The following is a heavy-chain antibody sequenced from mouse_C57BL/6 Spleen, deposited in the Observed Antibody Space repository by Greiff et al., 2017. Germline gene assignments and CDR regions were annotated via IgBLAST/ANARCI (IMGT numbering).Heavy chain of an antibody. Sequence: EVKLVESGPGLVKPSQSLSLTCSVTGYSITSGYYWNWIRQLPGNKLEWMGYISYDGSNNYNPSLKNRISITRDTSKNQFFLKLNSVTTEDTATYYCARGRYYGSFDDWGQGTTLTVSS. CDR3: ARGRYYGSFDD. J-gene: IGHJ2*01. CDR1: GYSITSGYY. D-gene: IGHD1-1*01. CDR2: ISYDGSN. V-gene: IGHV3-6*01.